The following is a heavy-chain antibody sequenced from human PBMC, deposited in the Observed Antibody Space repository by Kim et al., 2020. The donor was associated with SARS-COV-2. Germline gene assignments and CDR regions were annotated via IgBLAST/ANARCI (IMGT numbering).Heavy chain of an antibody. CDR2: IKQDGSEK. CDR1: GFIFRSNW. Sequence: GGSLRLSCAASGFIFRSNWMTWVRQAPGEGLEWVANIKQDGSEKYYVDSVKGRFSISRDNAKNSLYLQMNTLRAEDTAVYYCARGIAAANWGQGTLVTVS. J-gene: IGHJ4*02. CDR3: ARGIAAAN. V-gene: IGHV3-7*04. D-gene: IGHD6-13*01.